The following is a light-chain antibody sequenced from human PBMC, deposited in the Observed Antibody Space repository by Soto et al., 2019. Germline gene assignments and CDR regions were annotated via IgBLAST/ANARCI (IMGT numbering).Light chain of an antibody. CDR2: SAS. Sequence: EIVLTQSPDTLSLSPGERATLSCRAIQRFSTFVLAWYQQKPGQAPRLLIYSASSRPTGIPDRFTGSGSGTDFTLTISRLEPEDSAVYYCQQYGRSPPWTFGQGTKVDI. J-gene: IGKJ1*01. CDR1: QRFSTFV. V-gene: IGKV3-20*01. CDR3: QQYGRSPPWT.